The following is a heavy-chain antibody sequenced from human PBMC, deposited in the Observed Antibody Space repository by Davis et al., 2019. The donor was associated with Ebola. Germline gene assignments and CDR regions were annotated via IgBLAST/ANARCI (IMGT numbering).Heavy chain of an antibody. CDR3: ARAVFHEVLDF. V-gene: IGHV3-30*04. J-gene: IGHJ4*02. CDR2: VSHSEREK. Sequence: PRRSLRLSCAASALTFSDHATHWIRQAPGNGLEWVAVVSHSEREKFYADSVKGRFTISRDNSENTLYLQMTSLTADDTAVYYCARAVFHEVLDFWGQGTPVTVSS. D-gene: IGHD2-15*01. CDR1: ALTFSDHA.